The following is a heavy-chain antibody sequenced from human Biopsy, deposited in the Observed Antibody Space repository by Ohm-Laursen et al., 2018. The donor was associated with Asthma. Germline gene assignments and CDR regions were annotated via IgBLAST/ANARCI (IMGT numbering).Heavy chain of an antibody. D-gene: IGHD2-21*02. CDR2: VYYSGST. CDR3: ARGVDRVTGLLDHFDS. V-gene: IGHV4-59*01. Sequence: GTVSLTCTVSGGSINNFYWSWIRQPPGKGLESIGHVYYSGSTNYNPSLKSRVTISIDASKNQFSLKLTSVTAADTAVYYCARGVDRVTGLLDHFDSWGQGTLVTVSS. CDR1: GGSINNFY. J-gene: IGHJ4*02.